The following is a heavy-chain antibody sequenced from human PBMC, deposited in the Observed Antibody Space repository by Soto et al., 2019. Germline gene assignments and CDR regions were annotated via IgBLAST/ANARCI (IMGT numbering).Heavy chain of an antibody. J-gene: IGHJ4*02. V-gene: IGHV3-48*03. CDR1: GFTFSSYE. CDR3: ARVASSDFWSGYAPTRRHFDY. D-gene: IGHD3-3*01. CDR2: ISSSGSTI. Sequence: EVQLVESGGGLVQPGGSLRLSCAASGFTFSSYEMNWVRQAPGKGLEWVSYISSSGSTIYYADSVKGRFTISRDNAKNSLYLQMNSLRAEDTAVYYCARVASSDFWSGYAPTRRHFDYWGQGTLVTVSS.